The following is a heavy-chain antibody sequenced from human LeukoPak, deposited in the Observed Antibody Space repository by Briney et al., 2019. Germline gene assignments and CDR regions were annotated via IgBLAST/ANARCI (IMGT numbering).Heavy chain of an antibody. CDR2: ISAYNGNT. Sequence: ASVKVSCKASGYTFTSYGISWVRQAPGQGLEWMGWISAYNGNTNYAQKLQGRLTMTTDTSTSTAYMELRSLRSDDTAVYYCARDQEVYYDSSGPKGYWGQGTLVTVSS. CDR3: ARDQEVYYDSSGPKGY. D-gene: IGHD3-22*01. CDR1: GYTFTSYG. J-gene: IGHJ4*02. V-gene: IGHV1-18*01.